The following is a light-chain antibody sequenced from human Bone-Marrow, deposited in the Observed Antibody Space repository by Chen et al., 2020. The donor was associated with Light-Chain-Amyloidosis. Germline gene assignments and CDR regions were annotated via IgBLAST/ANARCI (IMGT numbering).Light chain of an antibody. J-gene: IGKJ5*01. CDR3: HQYYSFPFT. Sequence: DIVMTQSPESLAVSLGERATINCKSSQSVLKSSTNKNHLGWDQEKPGQPPRLLIYWASTRESGVPARCRGSGSGTDFTLSISSLQAEDVAVYFCHQYYSFPFTFGQGTRLEIK. CDR1: QSVLKSSTNKNH. CDR2: WAS. V-gene: IGKV4-1*01.